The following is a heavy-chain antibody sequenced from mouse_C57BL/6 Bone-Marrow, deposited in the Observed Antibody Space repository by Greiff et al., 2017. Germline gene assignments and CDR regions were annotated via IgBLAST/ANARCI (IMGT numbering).Heavy chain of an antibody. CDR1: GFSLTSYA. V-gene: IGHV2-9-1*01. Sequence: VHLVESGPGLVAPSQSLSITCTVSGFSLTSYAISWVRQPPGKGLEWLGVIWTGGGTNYTSALKSRLSICKDNSTSQVSLKMTSLQTDDTATYYSARTPPYAMDYWGQGTSVTVSS. CDR2: IWTGGGT. CDR3: ARTPPYAMDY. J-gene: IGHJ4*01.